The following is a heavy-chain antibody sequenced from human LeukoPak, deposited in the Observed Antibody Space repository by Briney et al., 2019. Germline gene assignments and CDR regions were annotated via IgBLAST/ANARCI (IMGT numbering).Heavy chain of an antibody. CDR2: IYTSGST. D-gene: IGHD6-6*01. Sequence: KPSETLSLTCTVSGGSISSGSYYWSWIRQPAGKGLEWIGRIYTSGSTNYNPSLKSRVTISVDTSKNQFSLKLSSVTAADTAVYYCARGGVAARPRLDYWGQGTLVTVSS. CDR3: ARGGVAARPRLDY. V-gene: IGHV4-61*02. J-gene: IGHJ4*02. CDR1: GGSISSGSYY.